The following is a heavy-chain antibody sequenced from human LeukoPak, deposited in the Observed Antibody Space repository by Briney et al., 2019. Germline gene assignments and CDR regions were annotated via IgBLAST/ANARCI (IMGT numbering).Heavy chain of an antibody. V-gene: IGHV4-61*01. CDR1: GGSFSSGSYY. Sequence: PSETLSLTCTVSGGSFSSGSYYWSWIRQPPGKGLEWIGYIYYSGSTNYNPSLKSRVTISVDTSKNQFSLKLSSVTAADTAVYYCAREVATIRGNWFGPWGQGTLVTVSS. CDR2: IYYSGST. D-gene: IGHD5-24*01. CDR3: AREVATIRGNWFGP. J-gene: IGHJ5*02.